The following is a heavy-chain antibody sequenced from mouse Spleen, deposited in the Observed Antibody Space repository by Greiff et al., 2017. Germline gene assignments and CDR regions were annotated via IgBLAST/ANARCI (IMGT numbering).Heavy chain of an antibody. Sequence: VQLQQSGAELVRPGASVKLSCTASGFNIKDYYMHWVKQRPEQGLEWIGRIDPEDGDTEYAPKFQGKATMTADTSSNTAYLQLSSLTSEDTAVYYCTTPSMVTSYDMDYWGQGTSVTVSS. CDR2: IDPEDGDT. CDR3: TTPSMVTSYDMDY. D-gene: IGHD2-10*02. V-gene: IGHV14-1*01. CDR1: GFNIKDYY. J-gene: IGHJ4*01.